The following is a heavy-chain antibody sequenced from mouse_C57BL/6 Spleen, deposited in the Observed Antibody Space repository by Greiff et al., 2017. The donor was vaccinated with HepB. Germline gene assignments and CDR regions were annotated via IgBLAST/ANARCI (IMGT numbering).Heavy chain of an antibody. CDR1: GYAFSSSW. CDR3: ARGELAMDY. V-gene: IGHV1-82*01. CDR2: IYPGDGDT. Sequence: QVQLQHSGPELVKPGASVKISCKASGYAFSSSWMNWVKQRPGKGLEWIGRIYPGDGDTNYNGKFKGKATLTADKSSSTAYMQLSSLTSEDSAVYFCARGELAMDYWGQGTSVTVSS. J-gene: IGHJ4*01.